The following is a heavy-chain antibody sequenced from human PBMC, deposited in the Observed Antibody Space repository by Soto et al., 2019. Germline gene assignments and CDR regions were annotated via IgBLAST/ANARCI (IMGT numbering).Heavy chain of an antibody. CDR3: ARERAIAATGIFYY. D-gene: IGHD6-13*01. CDR2: TSYDGKNK. Sequence: QVQLVESGGGVVQPGGSLRLSCAASGFTFSNFVMHWVRQAPGKGLGWVAATSYDGKNKDHADSVKGRFTISRDNSKNTLYLQMNSLRHEDTAVYFCARERAIAATGIFYYWGQGTLVTVSS. V-gene: IGHV3-30*04. CDR1: GFTFSNFV. J-gene: IGHJ4*02.